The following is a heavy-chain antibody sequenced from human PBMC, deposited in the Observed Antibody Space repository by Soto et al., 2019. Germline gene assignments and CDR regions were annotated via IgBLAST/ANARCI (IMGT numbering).Heavy chain of an antibody. J-gene: IGHJ2*01. V-gene: IGHV1-69*02. CDR3: ARYYGLGSYLLYFDL. CDR1: AGTFSSFT. D-gene: IGHD3-10*01. Sequence: QVQLVQSGAEVKKPGSSVKVSCKASAGTFSSFTISWVRQAPGQGLEWIGRIIPISDITNYAQKFQGRVTITADKSTSTAYMELSSLRSEDTAVYYCARYYGLGSYLLYFDLWVRGTLVTVSP. CDR2: IIPISDIT.